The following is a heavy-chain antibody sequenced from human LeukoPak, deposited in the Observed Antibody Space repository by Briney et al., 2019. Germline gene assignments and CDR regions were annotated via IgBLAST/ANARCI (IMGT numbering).Heavy chain of an antibody. CDR3: ARAVGGDPYYFDS. CDR1: GYTFTSYG. Sequence: ASVKVSCKSSGYTFTSYGIIWVRQAPGQGLEWMGWISAYNGNTNYAQKLQDRVTLTTDTSTSTAYMELRSLRSDDTAVYYCARAVGGDPYYFDSWGQGTLVTVSS. CDR2: ISAYNGNT. V-gene: IGHV1-18*01. J-gene: IGHJ4*02. D-gene: IGHD4-17*01.